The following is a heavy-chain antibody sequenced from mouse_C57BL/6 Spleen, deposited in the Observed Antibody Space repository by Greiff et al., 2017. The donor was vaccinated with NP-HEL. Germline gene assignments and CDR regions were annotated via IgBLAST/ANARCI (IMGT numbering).Heavy chain of an antibody. V-gene: IGHV1-76*01. CDR3: ARCSDYYGSSYGYFDY. D-gene: IGHD1-1*01. J-gene: IGHJ2*01. Sequence: QVQLKQSGAELVRPGASVKLSCKASGYTFTDYYINWVKQRPGQGLEWIARIYPGSGNTYYNEKFKGKATLTAEKSSSTAYMQLSSLTSEDSAVYFCARCSDYYGSSYGYFDYWGQGTTLTVSS. CDR2: IYPGSGNT. CDR1: GYTFTDYY.